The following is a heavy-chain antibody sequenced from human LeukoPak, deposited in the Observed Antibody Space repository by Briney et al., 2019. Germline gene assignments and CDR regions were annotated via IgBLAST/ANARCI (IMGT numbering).Heavy chain of an antibody. Sequence: PSETLSLTCAVYGGSFSGYYWSWIRQPPGKGLEWIGEINHSGSTNYNPSLKSRVTISVETSKNQFSLKLSSLTAADTAVYYCARVVPRVVPAAIRIAVAGWFDPCGERTLFTLS. CDR2: INHSGST. V-gene: IGHV4-34*01. CDR3: ARVVPRVVPAAIRIAVAGWFDP. J-gene: IGHJ5*02. CDR1: GGSFSGYY. D-gene: IGHD2-2*02.